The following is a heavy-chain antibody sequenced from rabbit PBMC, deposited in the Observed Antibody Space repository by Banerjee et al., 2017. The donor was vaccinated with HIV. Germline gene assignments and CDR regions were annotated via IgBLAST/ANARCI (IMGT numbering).Heavy chain of an antibody. V-gene: IGHV1S45*01. D-gene: IGHD4-2*01. J-gene: IGHJ4*01. CDR3: ARDDAGVVGYDWDL. Sequence: QEQLEESGGGLVKPEGSLTLTCKASGFDLSSYYYICWVRQAPEKGLELIACIYTGTSGSTWYANWAKGRFTISKTSSTTVTLQMTSLTAADTATYFCARDDAGVVGYDWDLWGQGTLVTVS. CDR2: IYTGTSGST. CDR1: GFDLSSYYY.